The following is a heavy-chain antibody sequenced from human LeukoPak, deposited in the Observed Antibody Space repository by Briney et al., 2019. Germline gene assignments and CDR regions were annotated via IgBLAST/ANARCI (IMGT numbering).Heavy chain of an antibody. CDR2: IRHDGSTK. CDR1: GFPFYSYR. J-gene: IGHJ4*02. Sequence: PGGSLRLSCTASGFPFYSYRMTWVRQTPGKGLEWVANIRHDGSTKYYVDSVKGRFTISRDNAMNSLYLQMDSLRIEDTAIYYCARSVPYGTTWYGRSDCWGQGTQVTVSS. CDR3: ARSVPYGTTWYGRSDC. D-gene: IGHD6-13*01. V-gene: IGHV3-7*03.